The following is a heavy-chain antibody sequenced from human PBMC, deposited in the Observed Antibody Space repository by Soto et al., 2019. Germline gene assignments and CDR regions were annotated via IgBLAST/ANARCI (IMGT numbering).Heavy chain of an antibody. CDR1: GYTFTSYG. V-gene: IGHV1-18*01. D-gene: IGHD3-3*01. Sequence: ASVKVSCKASGYTFTSYGISWVRQAPGQGLEWMGWISAYNGNTNYAQKLQGRVTMTTDTSTSTAYMELRSLRSDDTAVYYCARDMGNDFGSGLPPHFDYWGQGTLVTVSS. J-gene: IGHJ4*02. CDR2: ISAYNGNT. CDR3: ARDMGNDFGSGLPPHFDY.